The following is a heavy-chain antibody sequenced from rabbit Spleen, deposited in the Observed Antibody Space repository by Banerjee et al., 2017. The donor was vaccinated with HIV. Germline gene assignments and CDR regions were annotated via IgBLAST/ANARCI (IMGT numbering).Heavy chain of an antibody. CDR2: IAAGSRGNT. CDR3: ARGTSDTGDGHNF. V-gene: IGHV1S40*01. J-gene: IGHJ6*01. CDR1: GFTISSSYW. Sequence: QSLEESGGDLVKPGASLTLTCTASGFTISSSYWICWVRQAPGKGLEWIGCIAAGSRGNTYSAIWAKGRFTISKTSSTTVTLQMTSLTAADTATYFCARGTSDTGDGHNFWGPGTLVTVS. D-gene: IGHD2-1*01.